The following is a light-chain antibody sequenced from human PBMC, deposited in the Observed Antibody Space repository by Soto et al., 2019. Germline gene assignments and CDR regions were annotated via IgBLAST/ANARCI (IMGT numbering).Light chain of an antibody. CDR2: GAS. V-gene: IGKV3-15*01. CDR1: QSVSNN. Sequence: EIVMTQSPATLSVSPCEKATLSCRASQSVSNNLAWYQQKPGQVPRLLMYGASITATGVPARFSGSGSGTEFTLTISSLQSEDFAVYYCQQYHYWWTFGQGTKVDIK. J-gene: IGKJ1*01. CDR3: QQYHYWWT.